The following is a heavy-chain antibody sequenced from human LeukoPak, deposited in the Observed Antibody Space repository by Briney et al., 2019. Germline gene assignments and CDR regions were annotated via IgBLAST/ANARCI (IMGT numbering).Heavy chain of an antibody. J-gene: IGHJ6*02. CDR3: VKGSGTNDYGMDT. D-gene: IGHD3-10*01. Sequence: GSLGLSCAASGFTFNRCGMHWVRQAPGKGLEWVAVIVYDGSHQYYTDSVKGRFTISRDNSKNTVFLQMDSLRAEDTGVYYCVKGSGTNDYGMDTWGQGTTVTVSS. CDR1: GFTFNRCG. V-gene: IGHV3-30*18. CDR2: IVYDGSHQ.